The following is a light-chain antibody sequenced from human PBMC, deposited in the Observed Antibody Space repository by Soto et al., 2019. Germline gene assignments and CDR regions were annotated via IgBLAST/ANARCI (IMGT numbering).Light chain of an antibody. CDR1: QGISNY. CDR2: DAS. CDR3: LQHKSYPIT. J-gene: IGKJ5*01. V-gene: IGKV1-17*03. Sequence: DIQMTQSPSAMSASVGDRVTITCRASQGISNYLAWFQQKPGKVPKRLIYDASSLQTGVPSRLSGSGSGTEFTLTISSLQPEDFATYYCLQHKSYPITFGQGTRLEIK.